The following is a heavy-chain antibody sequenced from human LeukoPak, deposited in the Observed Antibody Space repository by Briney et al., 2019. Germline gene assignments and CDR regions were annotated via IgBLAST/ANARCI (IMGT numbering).Heavy chain of an antibody. D-gene: IGHD3-16*02. Sequence: GGSLRLSCAASGFTFSSYGMHWVRQAPGKGLEWVAVIWYDGSNKYYADSVKGRFTICRDNSKNTLYLKMNGLRDEDTAVYYCARERRLSGFDYWGEGTLVTVCS. V-gene: IGHV3-33*01. CDR3: ARERRLSGFDY. CDR2: IWYDGSNK. J-gene: IGHJ4*02. CDR1: GFTFSSYG.